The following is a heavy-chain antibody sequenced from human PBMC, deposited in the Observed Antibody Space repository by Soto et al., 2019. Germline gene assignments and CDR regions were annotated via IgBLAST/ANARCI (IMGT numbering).Heavy chain of an antibody. V-gene: IGHV3-74*01. CDR1: GFVFTNFW. Sequence: GGSLRLSCEASGFVFTNFWMHWVRHVPGKGLVWVARIDTSGHSTNYAESVKGRFTISRDDAKNTVSLQMNSLRVEDTGVYYCAKDSWYFDLWSQGSQVTVSS. CDR2: IDTSGHST. D-gene: IGHD6-13*01. CDR3: AKDSWYFDL. J-gene: IGHJ4*02.